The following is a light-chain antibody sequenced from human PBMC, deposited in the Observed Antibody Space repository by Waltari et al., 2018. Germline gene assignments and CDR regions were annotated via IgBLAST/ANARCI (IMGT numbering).Light chain of an antibody. CDR3: MQNIQLPT. CDR2: EVS. CDR1: QGLLHSDGRAR. J-gene: IGKJ1*01. Sequence: EIVVTKAPLSLSVTPGQPASMSCKSSQGLLHSDGRARLYWYRQTPGQSPQLLISEVSNRFSGVTERFSGSGSGTDFTLKISRVEAEDVGVYFCMQNIQLPTFGQGTKVEIE. V-gene: IGKV2D-29*02.